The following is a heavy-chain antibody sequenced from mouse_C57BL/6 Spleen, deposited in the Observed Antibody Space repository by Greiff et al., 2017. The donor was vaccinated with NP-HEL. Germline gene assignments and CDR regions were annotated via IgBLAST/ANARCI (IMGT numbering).Heavy chain of an antibody. CDR1: GFTFSDYG. CDR3: ARGLSGYLYYYAMDY. J-gene: IGHJ4*01. Sequence: EVQVVESGGGLVKPGGSLKLSCAASGFTFSDYGMHWVRQAPEKGLEWVAYISSGSSTIYYADTVKGRFTISRDNAKNTLFLQMTSLRSEDTAMYYCARGLSGYLYYYAMDYWGQGTSVTVSS. CDR2: ISSGSSTI. D-gene: IGHD2-2*01. V-gene: IGHV5-17*01.